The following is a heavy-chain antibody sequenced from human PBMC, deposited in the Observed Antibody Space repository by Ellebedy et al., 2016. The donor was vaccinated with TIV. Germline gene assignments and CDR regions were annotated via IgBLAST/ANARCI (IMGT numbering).Heavy chain of an antibody. CDR1: GFTFSSYW. Sequence: GESLKISXAASGFTFSSYWMHWVRQAPGKGLVLVSRINNDGSSTNYADSVKGRFTISRDNAKNTLYLQMNNLRAEDTAVYYCAKVAVATIRHGMDVWGQGTTVTVSS. J-gene: IGHJ6*02. D-gene: IGHD5-12*01. V-gene: IGHV3-74*01. CDR2: INNDGSST. CDR3: AKVAVATIRHGMDV.